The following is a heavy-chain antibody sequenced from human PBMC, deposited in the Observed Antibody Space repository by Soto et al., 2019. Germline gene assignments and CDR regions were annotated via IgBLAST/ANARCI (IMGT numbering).Heavy chain of an antibody. D-gene: IGHD3-22*01. CDR2: IYYSGGT. Sequence: PSDTLSLTCTVSGGSISNYYWSWIRQPPGKGLEWIGYIYYSGGTNYNPSLKSRVTISIDTSKNTLSMKLNSVTVADTAVYYCAHTDLVVITTGGAFDVWGQGTMVTVSS. J-gene: IGHJ3*01. CDR3: AHTDLVVITTGGAFDV. V-gene: IGHV4-59*01. CDR1: GGSISNYY.